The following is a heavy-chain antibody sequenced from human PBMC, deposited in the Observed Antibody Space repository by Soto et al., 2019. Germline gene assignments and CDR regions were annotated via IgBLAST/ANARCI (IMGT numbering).Heavy chain of an antibody. J-gene: IGHJ4*02. CDR1: GFTFSSYA. Sequence: PGGSLRLSCAASGFTFSSYAMHWVRQAPGKGLEWVAVISYDGSNKYYADSVKGRFTISRDNSKNTLYLLMNSLRAEDTAVYYCARDLSHWGQGTLVTVSS. CDR3: ARDLSH. CDR2: ISYDGSNK. V-gene: IGHV3-30-3*01.